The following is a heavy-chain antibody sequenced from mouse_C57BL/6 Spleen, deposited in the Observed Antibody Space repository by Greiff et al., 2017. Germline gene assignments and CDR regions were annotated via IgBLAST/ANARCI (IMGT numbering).Heavy chain of an antibody. CDR1: GYTFTSYW. CDR3: ARSEYYGSSYDWYFDV. J-gene: IGHJ1*03. Sequence: QVQLQQSGAELVRPGSSVKLSCKASGYTFTSYWMHWVKQRPIQGLEWIGNIDPSDSETHYNQKFKDKATLTVDKSSSTAYMQLSSLTSEDSAVYYCARSEYYGSSYDWYFDVWGTGTTVTVSS. D-gene: IGHD1-1*01. V-gene: IGHV1-52*01. CDR2: IDPSDSET.